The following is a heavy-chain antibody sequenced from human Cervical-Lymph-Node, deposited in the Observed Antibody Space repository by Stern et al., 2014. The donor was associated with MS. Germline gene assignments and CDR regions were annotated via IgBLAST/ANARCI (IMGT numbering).Heavy chain of an antibody. D-gene: IGHD3-3*01. V-gene: IGHV3-7*03. CDR1: GFTFMNDW. Sequence: EVQLVESGGGLVQPGGSLRLSCAASGFTFMNDWMNWVRQAPGKGLEWVAIIKGDGTKKYYVDSVKGRFTISRDNAKSSVFLQMNSLRAEDTAVYYCARGSGFVIHHWGQGTLVSVSA. CDR2: IKGDGTKK. CDR3: ARGSGFVIHH. J-gene: IGHJ4*02.